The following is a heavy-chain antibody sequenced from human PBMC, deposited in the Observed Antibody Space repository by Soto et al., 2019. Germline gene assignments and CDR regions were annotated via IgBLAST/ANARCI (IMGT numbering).Heavy chain of an antibody. CDR2: ISSSSSTI. CDR3: ARVDYVSYLGGMDV. CDR1: GFTFSSYS. Sequence: EVQLVESGGGLVQPGGSLRLSCAASGFTFSSYSMNWVRQAPGKGLEWVSYISSSSSTIYYADSVKGRFTISRDNAKNSLYLQMNSLRDEDTAVYYCARVDYVSYLGGMDVWGQGTTVTVSS. J-gene: IGHJ6*02. D-gene: IGHD3-16*01. V-gene: IGHV3-48*02.